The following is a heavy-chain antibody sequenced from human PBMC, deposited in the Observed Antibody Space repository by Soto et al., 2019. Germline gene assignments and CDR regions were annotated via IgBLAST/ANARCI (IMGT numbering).Heavy chain of an antibody. Sequence: EVQMLESGGGLVQPGGSLRLSCAASGFTFSSYAMSWVRQAPGKGLEWVAGISASGGATHCADSVKGRFTISRDNSKNTLYLQMNSLRGEDPAVYYCANEMAQWLDGNDYWGQGTLVTVSS. D-gene: IGHD6-19*01. CDR2: ISASGGAT. V-gene: IGHV3-23*01. CDR1: GFTFSSYA. CDR3: ANEMAQWLDGNDY. J-gene: IGHJ4*02.